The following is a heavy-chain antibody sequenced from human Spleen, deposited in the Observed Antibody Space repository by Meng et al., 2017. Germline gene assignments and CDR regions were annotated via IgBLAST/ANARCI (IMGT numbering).Heavy chain of an antibody. CDR3: ASGLLQIDY. D-gene: IGHD2-15*01. Sequence: SETLSLTCTVSGGSISSGSYYWSWIRQPAGKGLEWIGRIYTSGSTNYNPSLKSRVTISVDTSKNQFSLKLSSVTAADTAVYYCASGLLQIDYWGQGTLVTVSS. V-gene: IGHV4-61*02. CDR2: IYTSGST. CDR1: GGSISSGSYY. J-gene: IGHJ4*02.